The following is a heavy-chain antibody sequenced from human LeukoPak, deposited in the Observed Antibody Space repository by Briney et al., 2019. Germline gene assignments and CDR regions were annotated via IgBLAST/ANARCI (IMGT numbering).Heavy chain of an antibody. CDR3: AKDATYYDILTGLYYFDY. J-gene: IGHJ4*02. Sequence: GGSLRLSCVASEFTFSSYAMSWVRQAPGKGLEWVSAISGSGGSTYYADSVKGRFTISRDNSKNTLYLQMNSLRAEDTAVYYCAKDATYYDILTGLYYFDYWGQGTLVTVSS. D-gene: IGHD3-9*01. CDR1: EFTFSSYA. V-gene: IGHV3-23*01. CDR2: ISGSGGST.